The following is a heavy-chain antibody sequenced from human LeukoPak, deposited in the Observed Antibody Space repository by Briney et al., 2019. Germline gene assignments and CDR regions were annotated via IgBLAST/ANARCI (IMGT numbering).Heavy chain of an antibody. J-gene: IGHJ5*02. CDR1: GFTFSSYW. Sequence: SGGSLRLSCAASGFTFSSYWMHWVRQAPGKGLVWVSRINSDGSSTSYADSVKGRFTISRDNAKNTLYLQMNSLRAEDTAVYYCAISFLSGYYKSWGQGTLVTVSS. CDR2: INSDGSST. V-gene: IGHV3-74*01. D-gene: IGHD3-3*01. CDR3: AISFLSGYYKS.